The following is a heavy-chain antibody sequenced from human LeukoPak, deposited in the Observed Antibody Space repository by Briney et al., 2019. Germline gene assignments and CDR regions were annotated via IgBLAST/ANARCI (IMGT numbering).Heavy chain of an antibody. Sequence: ASVTVFFTASGYTFTSYDINWVRQATGQGLEWMGWMNPNSGNTGYAQKFQGRVTMTRNTSISTAYMEMSSLRSEDTAVYYCARSGYSYGLRYYYYYMDVWSKGTTVTVSS. V-gene: IGHV1-8*01. CDR1: GYTFTSYD. CDR3: ARSGYSYGLRYYYYYMDV. CDR2: MNPNSGNT. J-gene: IGHJ6*03. D-gene: IGHD5-18*01.